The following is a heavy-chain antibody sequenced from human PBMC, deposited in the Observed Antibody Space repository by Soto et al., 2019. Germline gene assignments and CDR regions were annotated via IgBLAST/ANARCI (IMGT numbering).Heavy chain of an antibody. V-gene: IGHV1-69*13. CDR3: ARERPGIAAAGGYNWFDP. CDR2: IIPIFGTA. J-gene: IGHJ5*02. CDR1: GGTSSSYA. Sequence: GASVKVSCKASGGTSSSYAISWVRQAPGQGLEWMGGIIPIFGTANYAQKFQGRVTITADESTSTAYMELSSLRSEDTAVYYCARERPGIAAAGGYNWFDPWGQGTLVTVSS. D-gene: IGHD6-13*01.